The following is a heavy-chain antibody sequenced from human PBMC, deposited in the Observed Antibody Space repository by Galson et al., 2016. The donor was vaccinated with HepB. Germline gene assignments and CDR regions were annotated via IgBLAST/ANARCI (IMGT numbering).Heavy chain of an antibody. V-gene: IGHV5-10-1*01. CDR2: IDLQDSYT. Sequence: QSGAEVKKPGETLRISCKASGYTFTNHWISWVRQVSGKGLEYMERIDLQDSYTDYSPSFKSHVTISGDTSINTVYLQWSSLKASDTAKYFCARIPTSGWYSDYWGQGTLVTVSS. J-gene: IGHJ4*02. CDR3: ARIPTSGWYSDY. D-gene: IGHD6-19*01. CDR1: GYTFTNHW.